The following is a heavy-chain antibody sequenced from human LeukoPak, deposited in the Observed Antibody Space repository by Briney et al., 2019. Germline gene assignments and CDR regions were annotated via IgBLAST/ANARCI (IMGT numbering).Heavy chain of an antibody. CDR1: VGSISSSSYY. Sequence: SETLSLTCTVSVGSISSSSYYWGWIRQPPGKGLEWIGSIYYSGSTSYNPSLKSRVTISVDTSKNQFSLKLSSVTAADTAVYYCARDLEAGYYYMDVWGKGTTVTVSS. CDR3: ARDLEAGYYYMDV. CDR2: IYYSGST. J-gene: IGHJ6*03. V-gene: IGHV4-39*07.